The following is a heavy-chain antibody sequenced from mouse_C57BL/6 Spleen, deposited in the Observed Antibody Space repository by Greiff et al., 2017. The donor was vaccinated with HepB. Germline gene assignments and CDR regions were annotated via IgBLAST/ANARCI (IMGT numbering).Heavy chain of an antibody. CDR1: GYTFTDHT. CDR2: IYPRDGST. Sequence: VQRVESDAELVKPGASVKISCKVSGYTFTDHTIHWMKQRPEQGLEWIGYIYPRDGSTKYNEKFKGKATLTADKSSSTAYMQLNSLTSEDSAVYFCARSDPYYDGYWYFDVWGTGTTVTVSS. CDR3: ARSDPYYDGYWYFDV. J-gene: IGHJ1*03. D-gene: IGHD1-1*01. V-gene: IGHV1-78*01.